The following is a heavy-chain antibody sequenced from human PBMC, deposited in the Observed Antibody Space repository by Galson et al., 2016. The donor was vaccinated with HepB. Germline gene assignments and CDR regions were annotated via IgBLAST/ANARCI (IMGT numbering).Heavy chain of an antibody. CDR3: ARDPGSGGIGVDV. J-gene: IGHJ6*02. CDR2: IFYSGTT. CDR1: GGSISSGGFY. Sequence: TLSLTCTVSGGSISSGGFYWSWIRQLPGKGLEWTGYIFYSGTTHYNPSLKSRITISVDTSKNQFSLRLNSVTDADTAVYYCARDPGSGGIGVDVWGQGTTVTVS. D-gene: IGHD3-10*01. V-gene: IGHV4-31*03.